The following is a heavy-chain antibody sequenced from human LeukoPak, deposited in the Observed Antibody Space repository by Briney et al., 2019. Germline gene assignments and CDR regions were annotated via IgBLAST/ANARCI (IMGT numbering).Heavy chain of an antibody. J-gene: IGHJ3*02. CDR2: IWYDGSNK. V-gene: IGHV3-33*01. CDR3: ARGGPIIDDAFDI. D-gene: IGHD3-10*01. Sequence: GGSLRLSCAASGFTFSSYGMHWVRQAPGKGLEWVAVIWYDGSNKYYADSVKGRFTISRDNSKNTLYLQMNSLRAEDTAVYYCARGGPIIDDAFDIWGQGTMVTVSS. CDR1: GFTFSSYG.